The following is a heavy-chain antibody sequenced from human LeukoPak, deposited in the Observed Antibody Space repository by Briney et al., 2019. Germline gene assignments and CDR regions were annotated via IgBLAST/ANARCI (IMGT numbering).Heavy chain of an antibody. V-gene: IGHV3-20*04. J-gene: IGHJ6*03. CDR1: GFTFDDYG. CDR2: INWNGGST. D-gene: IGHD1-26*01. Sequence: GGSLRLSRAASGFTFDDYGMSWVRQAPGKGLEWVSGINWNGGSTGYADSVKGRFTISRDNAKNSLYLQMNSLRAEDTALYYCAREGSGSYLYYYYYMDVWGKGTTVTVSS. CDR3: AREGSGSYLYYYYYMDV.